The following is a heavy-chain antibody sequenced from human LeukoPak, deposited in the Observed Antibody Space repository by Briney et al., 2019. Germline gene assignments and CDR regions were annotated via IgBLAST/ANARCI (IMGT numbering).Heavy chain of an antibody. D-gene: IGHD6-19*01. CDR1: GFTFSSYS. CDR2: ISSSSNYM. Sequence: GGSLRLSCAASGFTFSSYSMNWVRQAPGKGLEWVSSISSSSNYMYYADSVKGRFTISRDNARNSLYLQMNSLRAEDTAVYYRARGPGSGWYNYWGHGTLVTVSS. V-gene: IGHV3-21*01. J-gene: IGHJ4*01. CDR3: ARGPGSGWYNY.